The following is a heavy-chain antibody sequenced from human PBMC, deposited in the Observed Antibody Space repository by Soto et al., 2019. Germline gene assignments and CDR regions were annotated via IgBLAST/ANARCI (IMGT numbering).Heavy chain of an antibody. CDR1: GFTFSSYG. CDR2: ISYDGSNK. D-gene: IGHD2-2*01. J-gene: IGHJ4*02. Sequence: GGSLRLSCAASGFTFSSYGMHWVRQAPGKGLEWVAVISYDGSNKYYADSVKGRFTISRDNSKNTLYLQMNSLRAEDTAVYYCAKLGGDVPAADEFFDYWGQGTLVTVSS. V-gene: IGHV3-30*18. CDR3: AKLGGDVPAADEFFDY.